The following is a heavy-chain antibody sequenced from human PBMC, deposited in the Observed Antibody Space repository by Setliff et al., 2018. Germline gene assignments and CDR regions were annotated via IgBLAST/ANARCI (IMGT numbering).Heavy chain of an antibody. Sequence: SETLSLTCAVYGGSFSTYFWSWIRQPPGKGLEWIGEISHSGSANYNPSLKSRVTISIDASENQFSLKLSSVTAADTAVYYCASGQGSGWHYFDSWGQGTLVTVSS. CDR3: ASGQGSGWHYFDS. CDR1: GGSFSTYF. J-gene: IGHJ4*02. D-gene: IGHD6-19*01. V-gene: IGHV4-34*01. CDR2: ISHSGSA.